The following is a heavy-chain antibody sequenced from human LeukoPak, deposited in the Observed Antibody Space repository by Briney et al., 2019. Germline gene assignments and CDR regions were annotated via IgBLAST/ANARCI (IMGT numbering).Heavy chain of an antibody. Sequence: SETLSLTSTVSGGSISSYYWSWIRQPPGKGLEWIGYIYYSGSTNYNPSLKSRVTISVDTSKNQFSLKLSSVTAADTAVYYCARVQRLCIAAFDIWGQGTMVTVSS. V-gene: IGHV4-59*01. J-gene: IGHJ3*02. CDR1: GGSISSYY. CDR3: ARVQRLCIAAFDI. D-gene: IGHD6-25*01. CDR2: IYYSGST.